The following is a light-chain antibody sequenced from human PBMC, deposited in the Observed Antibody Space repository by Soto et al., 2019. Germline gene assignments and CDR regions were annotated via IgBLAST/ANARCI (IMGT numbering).Light chain of an antibody. CDR1: QSVSSSY. Sequence: EIVLTQSPGTLSLSPGERATLSCRAVQSVSSSYLAWYQQKPGQAPRLLIYGASSRATGIPDRFSGSGSGTDFTLTISRLEPEDFAVYYCQQCYNWPQWTFGQGTKVDIK. CDR2: GAS. CDR3: QQCYNWPQWT. J-gene: IGKJ1*01. V-gene: IGKV3D-20*02.